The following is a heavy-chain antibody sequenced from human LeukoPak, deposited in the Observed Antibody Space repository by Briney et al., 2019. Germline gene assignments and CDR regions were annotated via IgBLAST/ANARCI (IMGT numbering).Heavy chain of an antibody. Sequence: SETLSLTCTVSGGSISSSNYSWGWIRQPPGKGLEWIGSSYYSGSTYYNPSLKSRVVISVDTSKNQFSLKLNSVTAADTAVYYCARSGPYYYHYMDVWGKGTTVTVSS. CDR1: GGSISSSNYS. CDR2: SYYSGST. J-gene: IGHJ6*03. D-gene: IGHD3-10*01. V-gene: IGHV4-39*07. CDR3: ARSGPYYYHYMDV.